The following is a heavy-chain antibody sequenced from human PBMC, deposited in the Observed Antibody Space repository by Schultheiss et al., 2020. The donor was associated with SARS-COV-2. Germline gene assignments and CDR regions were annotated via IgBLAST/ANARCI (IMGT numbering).Heavy chain of an antibody. CDR3: ARGSGAFGVRWEAHYYFYGMDV. D-gene: IGHD4-23*01. CDR1: GGSFSGYY. CDR2: INHSGST. V-gene: IGHV4-34*01. Sequence: SETLSLTCAVYGGSFSGYYWGWIRKPPGKGLEWIGEINHSGSTNYNPSRKSRVTISVDTSKNQFPLKLSSVTGADTVGYYCARGSGAFGVRWEAHYYFYGMDVWGQGTTVTVSS. J-gene: IGHJ6*02.